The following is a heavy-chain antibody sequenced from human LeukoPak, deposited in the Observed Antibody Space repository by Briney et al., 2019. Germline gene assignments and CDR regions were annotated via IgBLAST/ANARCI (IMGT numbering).Heavy chain of an antibody. J-gene: IGHJ4*02. D-gene: IGHD3-9*01. CDR3: ARAYDILTFDC. CDR2: IYSGGST. Sequence: GGSLRLSCAASGFTVSSNYMSWVRQAPGKGLEWVSVIYSGGSTYYADSVKGRFTISRDNSKNTLYLQMNSLRADDTAVYYCARAYDILTFDCWGQGTLVTVSS. CDR1: GFTVSSNY. V-gene: IGHV3-53*01.